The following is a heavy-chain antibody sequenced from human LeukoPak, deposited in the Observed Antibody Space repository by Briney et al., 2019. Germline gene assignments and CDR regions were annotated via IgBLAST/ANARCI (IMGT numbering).Heavy chain of an antibody. V-gene: IGHV1-2*06. CDR3: ARVLFRGYDWLGY. CDR2: INPNSGGT. D-gene: IGHD5-12*01. Sequence: ASGKVSCKASGDTFTGYYMHWLRQAPGQGLERMGRINPNSGGTNYAQKFQGRVTMIRDTSISTAYMELSRLRSDDTAVYYCARVLFRGYDWLGYWGQGTLVTVSS. CDR1: GDTFTGYY. J-gene: IGHJ4*02.